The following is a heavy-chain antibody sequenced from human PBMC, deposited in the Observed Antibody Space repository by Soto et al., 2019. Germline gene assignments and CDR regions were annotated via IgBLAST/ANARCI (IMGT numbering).Heavy chain of an antibody. CDR2: IIPILGIA. D-gene: IGHD4-17*01. CDR1: GGTFSSYT. Sequence: QVQRVQSGAEVKKPGSSVKVSCKASGGTFSSYTISWVRQAPGQGLEWMGRIIPILGIANYAQKFQGRVTITADKSTSTAYMELSSLRSEDTAVYYCARGRGTDYGDYGNWGQGTLVTVSS. V-gene: IGHV1-69*02. J-gene: IGHJ4*02. CDR3: ARGRGTDYGDYGN.